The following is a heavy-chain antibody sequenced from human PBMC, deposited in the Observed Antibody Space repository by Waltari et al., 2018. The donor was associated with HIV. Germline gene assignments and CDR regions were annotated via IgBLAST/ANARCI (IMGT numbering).Heavy chain of an antibody. D-gene: IGHD6-13*01. Sequence: QVQLQESGPGLVKPSETLSLTCTVSGGSISSYYWSWIRQPPGKGLEWIGYIYYSGSTNYNPSLKSRVTISVDTSKNQFSLKLSSVTAADTAVYYCARVPVIAAAGRGGDDAFDIWGQGTMVTVSS. CDR1: GGSISSYY. J-gene: IGHJ3*02. V-gene: IGHV4-59*01. CDR3: ARVPVIAAAGRGGDDAFDI. CDR2: IYYSGST.